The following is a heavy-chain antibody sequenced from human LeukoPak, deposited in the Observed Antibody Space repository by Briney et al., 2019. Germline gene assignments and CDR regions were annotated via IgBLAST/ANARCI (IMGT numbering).Heavy chain of an antibody. CDR3: ARATQYCSGGSCYDTWFDP. D-gene: IGHD2-15*01. CDR1: GFTFSDYY. J-gene: IGHJ5*02. V-gene: IGHV3-11*06. CDR2: ISGSSSYI. Sequence: GGPLRLSCAASGFTFSDYYMSWIRQAPGKGLEWVSSISGSSSYIYYADSMKGRFTISRDNAKNSLYLQMNSLRAEDTAVYYCARATQYCSGGSCYDTWFDPWGQGTLVTVSS.